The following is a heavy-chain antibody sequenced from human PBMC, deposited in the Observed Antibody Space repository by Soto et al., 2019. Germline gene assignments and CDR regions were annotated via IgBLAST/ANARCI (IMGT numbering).Heavy chain of an antibody. V-gene: IGHV3-7*01. J-gene: IGHJ4*02. Sequence: XGSLKLSCAASGFTFSSYWMSWVRQAPGKGLEWVANIKQDGSEKYYVDSVKGRFTISRDNAKNSLYLQMNSLRAEDTAVYYCARDTPSDIVLMVYAKDDYWGQGTLVTVSS. CDR2: IKQDGSEK. CDR3: ARDTPSDIVLMVYAKDDY. D-gene: IGHD2-8*01. CDR1: GFTFSSYW.